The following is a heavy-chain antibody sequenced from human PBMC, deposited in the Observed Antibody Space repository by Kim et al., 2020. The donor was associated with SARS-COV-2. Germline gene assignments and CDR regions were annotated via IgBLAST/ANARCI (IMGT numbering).Heavy chain of an antibody. CDR2: ISWNSGSI. CDR3: AKDIGGYSSSWAPFYYYYYGMDV. J-gene: IGHJ6*02. CDR1: GFTFDDYA. D-gene: IGHD6-13*01. Sequence: GGSLRLSCAASGFTFDDYAMHWVRQAPGKGLEWVSGISWNSGSIVYADSVKGRFTISRDNAKNSLYLQMNSLRVEDTALYYCAKDIGGYSSSWAPFYYYYYGMDVWGQGTTVTVSS. V-gene: IGHV3-9*01.